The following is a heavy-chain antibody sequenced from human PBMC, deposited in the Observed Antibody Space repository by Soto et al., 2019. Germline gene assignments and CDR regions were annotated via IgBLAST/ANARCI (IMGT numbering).Heavy chain of an antibody. V-gene: IGHV3-33*01. Sequence: QVQLVESGGGVVRPGRSLRLSCAASEFTFSTYGMHWVRQAPGKGLEWVALIWYDGSDKYYADSVKGRFTISRDNSKNTLYLQMNSLRAEDTAVYYCARGTGNYYYYMDVWDKGTTVTVSS. CDR2: IWYDGSDK. CDR1: EFTFSTYG. CDR3: ARGTGNYYYYMDV. J-gene: IGHJ6*03.